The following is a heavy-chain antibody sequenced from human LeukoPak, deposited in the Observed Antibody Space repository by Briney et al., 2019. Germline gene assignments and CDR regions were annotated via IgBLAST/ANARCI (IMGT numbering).Heavy chain of an antibody. D-gene: IGHD3-3*01. Sequence: SETLSLTCTVSGYSISSGYYWGWIRQPPGKGLEWIGSIYHSESTYYNPSLKSRVTISVDTSKNQFSLKLSSVTAADTAVYYCARGRILGYYDFWSGYYSDWFDPWGQGTLVTVSS. CDR2: IYHSEST. J-gene: IGHJ5*02. CDR3: ARGRILGYYDFWSGYYSDWFDP. CDR1: GYSISSGYY. V-gene: IGHV4-38-2*02.